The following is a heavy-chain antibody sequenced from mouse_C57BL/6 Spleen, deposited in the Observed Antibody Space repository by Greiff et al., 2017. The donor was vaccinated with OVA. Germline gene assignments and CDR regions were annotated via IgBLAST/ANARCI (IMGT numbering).Heavy chain of an antibody. CDR1: GYTFTSYW. CDR2: IYPSDSET. CDR3: ARGYGSSSFDY. V-gene: IGHV1-61*01. Sequence: QVQLQQPGAELVRPGSSVKLSCKASGYTFTSYWMDWVKQRPGQGLEWIGNIYPSDSETHYNQKFKDKATLTVDKSSSTAYMQLSSLTSEDSAVYYCARGYGSSSFDYWGPGTTLTVSS. D-gene: IGHD1-1*01. J-gene: IGHJ2*01.